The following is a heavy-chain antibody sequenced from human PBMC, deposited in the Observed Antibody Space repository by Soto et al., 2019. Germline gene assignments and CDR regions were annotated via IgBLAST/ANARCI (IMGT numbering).Heavy chain of an antibody. CDR2: ISGDGSVA. CDR1: GVTFCSYS. Sequence: PGGSLRLSCAASGVTFCSYSMNWVRQAPGKGLVWVSCISGDGSVATYADSVKGRFTISRDNAKNTLYLQMNSLRAEDTAVYYCARAVANTRNGLDIWGQGTMVTVSS. V-gene: IGHV3-74*01. D-gene: IGHD5-12*01. CDR3: ARAVANTRNGLDI. J-gene: IGHJ3*02.